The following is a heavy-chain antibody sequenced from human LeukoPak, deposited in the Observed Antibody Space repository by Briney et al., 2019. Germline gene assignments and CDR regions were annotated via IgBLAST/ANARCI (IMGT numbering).Heavy chain of an antibody. J-gene: IGHJ4*02. CDR3: ARGSGPPEDYDSSGYYGR. Sequence: SETLSLTSAVYGGSFSGYYWSWIRQPPGKGLEWIGEINHSGSTNYNPSLKSRVTISVDTSKNQFSLKLSSVTAADTAVYYCARGSGPPEDYDSSGYYGRWGQGTLVTVSS. D-gene: IGHD3-22*01. CDR2: INHSGST. CDR1: GGSFSGYY. V-gene: IGHV4-34*01.